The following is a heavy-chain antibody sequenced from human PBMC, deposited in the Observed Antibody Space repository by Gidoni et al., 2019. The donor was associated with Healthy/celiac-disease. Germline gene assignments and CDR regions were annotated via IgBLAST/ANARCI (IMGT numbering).Heavy chain of an antibody. CDR3: ARGNDAYYYDSSGYFYYFDY. Sequence: QVQLQESGPGLVKPSQTLSLPCTFSGCSISSGGYYWSWIRQHPGKGLEWIGYIYYSGSTYYNPSLKSRVTISVDTSKNQFSLKLSSVTAADTAVYYCARGNDAYYYDSSGYFYYFDYWGQGTLVTVSS. CDR1: GCSISSGGYY. J-gene: IGHJ4*02. CDR2: IYYSGST. D-gene: IGHD3-22*01. V-gene: IGHV4-31*03.